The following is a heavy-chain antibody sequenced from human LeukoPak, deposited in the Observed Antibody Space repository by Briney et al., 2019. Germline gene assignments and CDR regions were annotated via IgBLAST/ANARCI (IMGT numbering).Heavy chain of an antibody. Sequence: GASVKVSCKASGYTFTDYYMHRVRQAPGQGFEWMGWINPNDGDTNYAQKFQGRVTMTRDTSISTAHMEVSRLRSDDTAVYYCARANFLYCSSTTCLFDYWGQRTLVTVSS. J-gene: IGHJ4*02. D-gene: IGHD2-2*01. CDR1: GYTFTDYY. CDR2: INPNDGDT. V-gene: IGHV1-2*02. CDR3: ARANFLYCSSTTCLFDY.